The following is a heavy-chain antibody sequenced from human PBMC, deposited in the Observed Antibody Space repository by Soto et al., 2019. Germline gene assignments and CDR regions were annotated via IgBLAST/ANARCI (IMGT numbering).Heavy chain of an antibody. CDR3: VKKVWGDGYSLPYFDY. V-gene: IGHV3-64D*08. CDR2: ISSNGGST. D-gene: IGHD3-10*01. Sequence: GGSLRLSCSASGFTFSSYAMHWVRQAPGKGLEYVSAISSNGGSTYYADSVKGRFTISRDNSKNTLYLQVSSLRAEDTAVYYCVKKVWGDGYSLPYFDYWGQGTLVTVSS. J-gene: IGHJ4*02. CDR1: GFTFSSYA.